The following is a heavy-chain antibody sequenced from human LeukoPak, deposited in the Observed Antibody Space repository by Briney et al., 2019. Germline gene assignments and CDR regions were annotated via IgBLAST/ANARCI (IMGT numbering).Heavy chain of an antibody. Sequence: ASVKVSCKTSGYTFTSYYMHWVRQAPGQGLEWMGWVNPTSGGTNYAQKCQGRVTMTRDTSSSTAYMELSRLRSDDTAVYYCARVYYYYDSSGILTLYFDYWGQGTLVTVSS. J-gene: IGHJ4*02. CDR1: GYTFTSYY. D-gene: IGHD3-22*01. V-gene: IGHV1-2*02. CDR2: VNPTSGGT. CDR3: ARVYYYYDSSGILTLYFDY.